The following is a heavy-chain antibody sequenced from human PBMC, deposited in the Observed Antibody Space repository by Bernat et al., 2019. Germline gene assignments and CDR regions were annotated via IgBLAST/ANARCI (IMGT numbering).Heavy chain of an antibody. CDR2: INSSDRST. CDR3: ARSITLVRGGVVWELDY. D-gene: IGHD3-10*01. CDR1: GYTFTTYF. J-gene: IGHJ4*02. V-gene: IGHV1-46*03. Sequence: QVQLVQSGAEVKKPGASVRVSCKASGYTFTTYFMHWVRQAPGQGLEWMGIINSSDRSTSYAQKFHGRVTMTRDTSTNTVYMELSSLTSEDTAVYYCARSITLVRGGVVWELDYWGQGTLVTVSS.